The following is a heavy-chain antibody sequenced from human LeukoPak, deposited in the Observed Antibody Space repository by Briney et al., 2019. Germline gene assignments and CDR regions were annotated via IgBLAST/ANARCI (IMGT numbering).Heavy chain of an antibody. CDR3: ARAVGYCSGGSCYPWYFDY. CDR1: GDSVSSNSAA. D-gene: IGHD2-15*01. J-gene: IGHJ4*02. Sequence: SQTLSLTCAISGDSVSSNSAAWNWITQSPSRGLEWLGRTYYRSKWYNDYAVSVKSRITINPDTSKNQFSLQLNSVTPEDTAVYYCARAVGYCSGGSCYPWYFDYWGQGTLVTVSS. V-gene: IGHV6-1*01. CDR2: TYYRSKWYN.